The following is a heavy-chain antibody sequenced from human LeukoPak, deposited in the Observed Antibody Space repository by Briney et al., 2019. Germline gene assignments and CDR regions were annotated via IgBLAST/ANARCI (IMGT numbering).Heavy chain of an antibody. CDR1: GGSFSGYY. J-gene: IGHJ6*02. Sequence: PSETLSLTCAVYGGSFSGYYWSWIRQPPGKGLEWIGEINHSGSTNYNPSLKSRVTISVDTSKNQFSLKLSPVTAADTAVYYCARVPFHRLRRVVVPAAALYYYYYGMDVWGQGTTVTVSS. CDR3: ARVPFHRLRRVVVPAAALYYYYYGMDV. CDR2: INHSGST. V-gene: IGHV4-34*01. D-gene: IGHD2-2*01.